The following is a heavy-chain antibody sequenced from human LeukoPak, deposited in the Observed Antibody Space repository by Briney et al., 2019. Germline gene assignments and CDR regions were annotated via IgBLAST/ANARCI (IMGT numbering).Heavy chain of an antibody. J-gene: IGHJ6*03. V-gene: IGHV4-59*01. CDR1: GGSISRYY. Sequence: PSETLSLACTVSGGSISRYYWSWIRQPPGKGLEWIGYIYYSGSTNYSPSLKSRVTISEDTSKNQFSLKLSSVTAADTAVYYCARGGYQTNYYYYYYMDVWGKGTTVTISS. CDR3: ARGGYQTNYYYYYYMDV. D-gene: IGHD3-22*01. CDR2: IYYSGST.